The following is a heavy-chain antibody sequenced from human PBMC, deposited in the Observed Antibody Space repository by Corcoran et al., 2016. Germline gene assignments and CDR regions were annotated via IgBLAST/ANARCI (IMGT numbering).Heavy chain of an antibody. J-gene: IGHJ4*02. CDR3: AREKMATICVDY. CDR2: INPSGGST. Sequence: QVQLVQSGAEVKKPGASVKVSCKASGYTFTSYYMHWVRQATGQGLEWMGIINPSGGSTSYAQKVQGRVTMTRDTSTSTVSMELSSLRSEDTAVYYCAREKMATICVDYWCQGTLVTVSS. CDR1: GYTFTSYY. V-gene: IGHV1-46*01. D-gene: IGHD5-12*01.